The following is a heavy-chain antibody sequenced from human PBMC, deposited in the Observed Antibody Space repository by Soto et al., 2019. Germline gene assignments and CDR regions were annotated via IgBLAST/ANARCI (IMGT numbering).Heavy chain of an antibody. J-gene: IGHJ4*02. CDR1: GFTFSSYW. Sequence: EVQLVESGGGLVQPGGSLRLSCAASGFTFSSYWMSWVRQAPGKGLEWVANIKQDGSEKYYVDSVKGRFTISRDNAKNSLYVQMNSLRAEDTAVYYCAREWELLRFDYRCQGTLVTVSS. V-gene: IGHV3-7*04. CDR2: IKQDGSEK. D-gene: IGHD1-26*01. CDR3: AREWELLRFDY.